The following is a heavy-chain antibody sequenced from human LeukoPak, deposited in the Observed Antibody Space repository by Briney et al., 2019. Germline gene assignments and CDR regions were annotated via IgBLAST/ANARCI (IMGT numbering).Heavy chain of an antibody. D-gene: IGHD3-9*01. Sequence: GESLKISCKGSGYSFTSYWIGWVRQMPGKGLEWMGIIYPGDSDTRYSPSFQGQVTISADKSISTAYLQWSSLKASDTAMYYCARRDILTGSRDAFDIWGQGTMVTVSS. CDR3: ARRDILTGSRDAFDI. V-gene: IGHV5-51*01. CDR1: GYSFTSYW. J-gene: IGHJ3*02. CDR2: IYPGDSDT.